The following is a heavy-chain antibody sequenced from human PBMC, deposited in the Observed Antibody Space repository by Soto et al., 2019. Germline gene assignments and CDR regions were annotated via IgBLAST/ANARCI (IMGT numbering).Heavy chain of an antibody. J-gene: IGHJ2*01. V-gene: IGHV3-23*01. CDR2: ITSGDETT. CDR3: AKDRWFFDL. Sequence: GGSLRLSCAASGFTFTNYAMSWVRQAPGKGLEWVSLITSGDETTYYADSVKGRFTISRDNSIDTLYLQMNSLRAEDTAVYYCAKDRWFFDLWGRGTLVTVSS. CDR1: GFTFTNYA.